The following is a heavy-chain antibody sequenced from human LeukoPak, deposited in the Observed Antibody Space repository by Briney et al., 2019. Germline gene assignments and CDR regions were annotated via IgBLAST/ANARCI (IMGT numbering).Heavy chain of an antibody. Sequence: ASVKVSCKTSGYTFTNYGISWVRQAPGLGLEWMGWISAYNGNTNYAQKLQGRVTMTTDTSTSTAYMELRSLRSDDTAVYYCARLGEYYYDSSGYFDYWGQGTLVTVSS. D-gene: IGHD3-22*01. CDR3: ARLGEYYYDSSGYFDY. CDR2: ISAYNGNT. V-gene: IGHV1-18*01. CDR1: GYTFTNYG. J-gene: IGHJ4*02.